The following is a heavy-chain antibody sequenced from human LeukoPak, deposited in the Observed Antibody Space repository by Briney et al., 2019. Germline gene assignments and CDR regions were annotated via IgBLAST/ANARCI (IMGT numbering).Heavy chain of an antibody. V-gene: IGHV3-53*01. J-gene: IGHJ4*02. CDR2: IYSGGST. Sequence: PGGSLRLSCAASGFTVSSNYMSWVRQAPGKGLEWVSVIYSGGSTYYADSVKGRFTISGDNSKNTLYLQMNSLRAEDTAVYYCARYDSSGLVFDYWGQGTLVTVSS. D-gene: IGHD3-22*01. CDR1: GFTVSSNY. CDR3: ARYDSSGLVFDY.